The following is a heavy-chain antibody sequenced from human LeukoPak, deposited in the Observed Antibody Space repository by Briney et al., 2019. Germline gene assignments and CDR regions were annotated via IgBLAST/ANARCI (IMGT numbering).Heavy chain of an antibody. CDR3: ARGQYRRDY. J-gene: IGHJ4*02. V-gene: IGHV4-34*01. CDR2: INHSGST. CDR1: AGSFSGHY. Sequence: SETLSLTCAVYAGSFSGHYWSWIRQPPGKGLEWIGEINHSGSTNYNPSLKSRVTISVDTSKNQFSLKLSSVTAADTGVYYCARGQYRRDYWGQGTLVTVSS. D-gene: IGHD2-2*01.